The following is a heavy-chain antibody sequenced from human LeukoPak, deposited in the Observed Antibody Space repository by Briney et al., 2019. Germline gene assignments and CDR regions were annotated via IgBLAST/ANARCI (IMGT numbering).Heavy chain of an antibody. CDR2: INHSGST. V-gene: IGHV4-34*01. Sequence: PSETLSLTCAVYGGSFSGYYWSWIRQPPGKGLEWIGEINHSGSTNYNPSLQSRVTISVDTSKNQFSLKLSSVTAADTAVYYCATYYYGLFDIWGQGTMVTVSS. D-gene: IGHD3-10*01. CDR3: ATYYYGLFDI. J-gene: IGHJ3*02. CDR1: GGSFSGYY.